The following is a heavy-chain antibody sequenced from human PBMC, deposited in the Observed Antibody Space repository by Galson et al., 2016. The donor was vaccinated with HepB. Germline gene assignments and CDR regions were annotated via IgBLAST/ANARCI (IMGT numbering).Heavy chain of an antibody. D-gene: IGHD3-10*01. CDR1: GFTVSATY. V-gene: IGHV3-66*01. Sequence: SLRLSCAASGFTVSATYMSWVRQAPGKGLEWVSTIYTGGSSSYTDYVKGSFTISRDNPKNTVHLQMKSLRDEDTAMYYCAREISEVTMGRKTNNWFDSWGQGTLVTVSS. CDR2: IYTGGSS. J-gene: IGHJ5*01. CDR3: AREISEVTMGRKTNNWFDS.